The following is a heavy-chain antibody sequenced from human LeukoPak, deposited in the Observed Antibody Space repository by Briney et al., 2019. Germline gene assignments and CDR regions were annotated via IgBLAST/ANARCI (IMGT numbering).Heavy chain of an antibody. Sequence: GGSLRLSCAASGFTFSGSGLHWVRQASGKGLEWVGRIRSKANSCATAYAASVKGRFTISRDDSKNTAYLQMNSLKTEDTAVYYCTSGTVGTTEVYWGQGTLVTVSS. CDR2: IRSKANSCAT. CDR3: TSGTVGTTEVY. D-gene: IGHD1-26*01. V-gene: IGHV3-73*01. CDR1: GFTFSGSG. J-gene: IGHJ4*02.